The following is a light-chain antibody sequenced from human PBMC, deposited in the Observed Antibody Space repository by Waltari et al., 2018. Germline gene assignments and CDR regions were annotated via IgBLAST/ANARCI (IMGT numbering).Light chain of an antibody. Sequence: QSALTQPASVSGSPGQSITISCPGPSSDVASYNLVSWYQQYPGKAPRLVIYEVFKRPASVSSRFSGSKSGSTASLTISGVQAEDEATYYCSSYAGRSILIFGGGT. J-gene: IGLJ2*01. CDR2: EVF. V-gene: IGLV2-23*02. CDR3: SSYAGRSILI. CDR1: SSDVASYNL.